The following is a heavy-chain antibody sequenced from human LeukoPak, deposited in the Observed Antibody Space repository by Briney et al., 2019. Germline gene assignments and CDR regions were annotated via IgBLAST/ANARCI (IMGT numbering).Heavy chain of an antibody. CDR2: IIPIFGTT. J-gene: IGHJ4*02. V-gene: IGHV1-69*05. CDR3: ARAGGDVWGSYRSSFDY. CDR1: GATFSNYT. D-gene: IGHD3-16*02. Sequence: SVKVSCKASGATFSNYTISWVRQAPGQGLEWMGRIIPIFGTTNYAQKFQGRVTITTDESTSTAYMELSSLRSEDTAVYYCARAGGDVWGSYRSSFDYWGQGTLVTVSS.